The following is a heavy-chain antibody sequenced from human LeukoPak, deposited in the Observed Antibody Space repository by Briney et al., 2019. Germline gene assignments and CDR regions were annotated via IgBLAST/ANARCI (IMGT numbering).Heavy chain of an antibody. CDR3: AKDPGDSAVAGTGY. Sequence: GGSLRLSCAASGFTVSSNYMSWVRQAPGKGLEWVSLIYSGGTTYYADSVKGRFTISRDNAKNSLYLQMNSLRAEDTAVYYCAKDPGDSAVAGTGYWGQGTLVTVSS. V-gene: IGHV3-66*01. J-gene: IGHJ4*02. D-gene: IGHD6-19*01. CDR1: GFTVSSNY. CDR2: IYSGGTT.